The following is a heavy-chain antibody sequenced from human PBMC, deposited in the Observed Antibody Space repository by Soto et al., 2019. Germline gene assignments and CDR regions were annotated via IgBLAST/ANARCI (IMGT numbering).Heavy chain of an antibody. D-gene: IGHD3-22*01. CDR1: GFTFSSYS. CDR3: ARAQGGYYDSSGYYSSQAYDY. V-gene: IGHV3-21*01. J-gene: IGHJ4*02. Sequence: EVQLVESGGGLVKPGGSLRLSCAASGFTFSSYSMNWVRQAPGKGLEWVSSISSSSSYIYYADSVKGRFTISRDNAKNSLDLQMNSLRAEDTAVYYCARAQGGYYDSSGYYSSQAYDYWGQGTLVTVSS. CDR2: ISSSSSYI.